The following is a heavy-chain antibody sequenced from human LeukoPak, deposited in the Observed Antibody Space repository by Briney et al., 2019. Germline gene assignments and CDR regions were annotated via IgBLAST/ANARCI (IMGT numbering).Heavy chain of an antibody. D-gene: IGHD4-17*01. CDR3: ARDRAQTTVTINGSYYYYGMDV. Sequence: PSETLSLTCIVSGGSLSSGGYYWSWIRQHPGKGLEWIGYIYYSGSTYYNPSLKSRVTISVDTSKNQFSLKLSSVTAADTAVYYCARDRAQTTVTINGSYYYYGMDVWGQGTTVTVSS. J-gene: IGHJ6*02. CDR1: GGSLSSGGYY. V-gene: IGHV4-31*03. CDR2: IYYSGST.